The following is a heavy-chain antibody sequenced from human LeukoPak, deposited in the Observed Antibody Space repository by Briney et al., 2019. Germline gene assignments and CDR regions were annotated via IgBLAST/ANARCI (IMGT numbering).Heavy chain of an antibody. CDR3: ARDRNSLGYCSGGSCSSFDY. J-gene: IGHJ4*02. CDR1: GYTLTELS. CDR2: FDPEDGET. Sequence: ASVKVSCKVSGYTLTELSMRWVRQAPGKGLEWMGGFDPEDGETIYAQKFQGRVTITADESTSTAYMELSSLRSEDTAVYYCARDRNSLGYCSGGSCSSFDYWGQGTLVTVSS. V-gene: IGHV1-24*01. D-gene: IGHD2-15*01.